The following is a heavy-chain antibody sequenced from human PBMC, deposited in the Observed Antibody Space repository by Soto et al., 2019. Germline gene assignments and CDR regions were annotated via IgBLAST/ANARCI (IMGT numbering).Heavy chain of an antibody. D-gene: IGHD1-26*01. Sequence: KPSETLSLTCAVSGGSISSSNWWSWVRQPPGKGLEWIGEIYHSGSTNYNPSLKSRVTISVDKSKNQFSLKLSSVTAADTAVYYCARDFLSSGSYSHFDYWGQGTLVTVS. J-gene: IGHJ4*02. CDR3: ARDFLSSGSYSHFDY. V-gene: IGHV4-4*02. CDR1: GGSISSSNW. CDR2: IYHSGST.